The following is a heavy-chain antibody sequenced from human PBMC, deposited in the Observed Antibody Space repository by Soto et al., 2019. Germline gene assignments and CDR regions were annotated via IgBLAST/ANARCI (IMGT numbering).Heavy chain of an antibody. CDR2: NYHGGST. J-gene: IGHJ6*02. V-gene: IGHV4-30-2*01. Sequence: SETLSLTCAVSGDSISSPGYAWTWIRLPPGKGLEWIGYNYHGGSTYYSPSLESRVTISLDTSKNQFSLTLTSVTAADTAVYYCARGRMRLYYYHGMDVWGQGTTVTVSS. CDR1: GDSISSPGYA. CDR3: ARGRMRLYYYHGMDV.